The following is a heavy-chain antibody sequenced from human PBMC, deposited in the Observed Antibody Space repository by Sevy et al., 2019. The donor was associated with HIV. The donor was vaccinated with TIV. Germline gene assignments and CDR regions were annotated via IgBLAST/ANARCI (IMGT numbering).Heavy chain of an antibody. CDR3: AKDRNTGIAAAGTPFDY. J-gene: IGHJ4*02. V-gene: IGHV3-30*18. D-gene: IGHD6-13*01. CDR1: GFTFSSYG. Sequence: GGSLRLSCAASGFTFSSYGMHWVRQAPGKGLEWVAVISYDGSKKYYADSVKSGFTISRDNSKNTLYLQMNSPRAEDTVVYYCAKDRNTGIAAAGTPFDYWGQGTLVTVSS. CDR2: ISYDGSKK.